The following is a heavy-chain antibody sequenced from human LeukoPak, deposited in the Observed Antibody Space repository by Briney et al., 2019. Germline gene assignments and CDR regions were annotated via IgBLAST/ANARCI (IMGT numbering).Heavy chain of an antibody. V-gene: IGHV3-23*01. CDR1: GFTFSSYA. CDR2: ISGSGSST. D-gene: IGHD7-27*01. CDR3: AKGIVNWGKNYFDY. Sequence: PGGSLRLSCAASGFTFSSYAMSWVRQAPGKGLEWVSVISGSGSSTYYADSVKGRFTISRDNSKNTLHLQMNSLRAEDTAVYYCAKGIVNWGKNYFDYWGQGTLVTVPS. J-gene: IGHJ4*02.